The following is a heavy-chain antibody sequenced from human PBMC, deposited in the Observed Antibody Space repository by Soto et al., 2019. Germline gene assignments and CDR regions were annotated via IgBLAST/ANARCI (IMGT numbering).Heavy chain of an antibody. Sequence: GSGPTLVNPTQTLTLTCTLSGFSLSTSGVGVGWIRQPPGKALEWLALIYWNDDKRYSPSLKSRLTITKDTSKNQVVLTMTNMDPVDTATYYCAHVSGYSSSWYLGGHYYYYGMDVWGQGTTVTVSS. V-gene: IGHV2-5*01. J-gene: IGHJ6*02. D-gene: IGHD6-13*01. CDR3: AHVSGYSSSWYLGGHYYYYGMDV. CDR2: IYWNDDK. CDR1: GFSLSTSGVG.